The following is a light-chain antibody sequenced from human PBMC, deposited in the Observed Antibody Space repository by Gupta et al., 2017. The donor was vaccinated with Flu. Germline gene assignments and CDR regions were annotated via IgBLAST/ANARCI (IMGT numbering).Light chain of an antibody. CDR3: QAADITGAYEV. Sequence: SYELTQPPSVSVSLGQTARITCSGDALSQQYAYWYQQKPGQAPLLVINKDSERPSGVPERFSGSSSGTQVTLTISAVQAEDEADYYCQAADITGAYEVFGGGTKFTVL. J-gene: IGLJ3*02. CDR1: ALSQQY. V-gene: IGLV3-25*03. CDR2: KDS.